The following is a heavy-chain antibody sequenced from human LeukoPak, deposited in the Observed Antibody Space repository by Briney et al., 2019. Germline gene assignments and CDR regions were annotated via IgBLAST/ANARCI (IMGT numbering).Heavy chain of an antibody. Sequence: GGSLRLSCAASGFTVSSNYMSWVRQAPGKGLEWVSVIYSGGSTYYADSVKGRFTISRDNSKNTLYLQMNSPRAEDTAVYYCAGLPAYYYDTSGFYFDYWGQGTLVTVSS. V-gene: IGHV3-66*04. D-gene: IGHD3-22*01. CDR2: IYSGGST. CDR1: GFTVSSNY. CDR3: AGLPAYYYDTSGFYFDY. J-gene: IGHJ4*02.